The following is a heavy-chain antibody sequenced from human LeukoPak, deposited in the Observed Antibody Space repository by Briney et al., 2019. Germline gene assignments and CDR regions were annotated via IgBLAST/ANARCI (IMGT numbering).Heavy chain of an antibody. Sequence: GASVKVSCKASGYTFTGYYMHWVRQAPGQGLEWMGWINPNSGGTNYAQKFQGRVTMTRDTSISTAYMELSRLRSDDTAVYYCARAFGGGLRYWHRPGMDVWGKGTTVTVSS. D-gene: IGHD3-9*01. CDR1: GYTFTGYY. CDR3: ARAFGGGLRYWHRPGMDV. V-gene: IGHV1-2*02. CDR2: INPNSGGT. J-gene: IGHJ6*04.